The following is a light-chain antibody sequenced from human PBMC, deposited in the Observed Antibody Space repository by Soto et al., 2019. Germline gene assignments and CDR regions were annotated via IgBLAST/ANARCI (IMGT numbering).Light chain of an antibody. J-gene: IGKJ4*01. Sequence: DIQLTQSPSFLSASVGDRVTITCRASQGISSYLAWYQQKPGKAPELLIYSASTLQSVVPSRFSGSGSGTEFTLTVSSLQPEDFATYYCQHLNSYPLTFGGGTKVEIK. V-gene: IGKV1-9*01. CDR1: QGISSY. CDR2: SAS. CDR3: QHLNSYPLT.